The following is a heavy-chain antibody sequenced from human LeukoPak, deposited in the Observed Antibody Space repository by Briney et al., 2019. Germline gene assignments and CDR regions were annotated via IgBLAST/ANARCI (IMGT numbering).Heavy chain of an antibody. D-gene: IGHD4-11*01. J-gene: IGHJ6*02. V-gene: IGHV3-53*01. CDR2: IYSGGST. Sequence: GGSLRLSCAASGFTVSSNYMSWVRQAPGKGLEWVSVIYSGGSTYYADSVKGRFTISRDNSKNTLYLQMNSLRAEDTAVYYCATHNSDYPFYYYGMDVWGQGTTVTVSS. CDR1: GFTVSSNY. CDR3: ATHNSDYPFYYYGMDV.